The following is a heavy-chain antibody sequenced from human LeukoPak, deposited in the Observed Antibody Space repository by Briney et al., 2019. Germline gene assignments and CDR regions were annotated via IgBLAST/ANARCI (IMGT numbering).Heavy chain of an antibody. V-gene: IGHV4-4*09. Sequence: SETLSLTCTVSGSSIGTYSWSWIRQPPGKGLEWVGYIYTTGSTHYTPSLKSRVTMSLDTSKKQLSLRLSSVAAADTAVFYCARHRAEMATITDDAFDIWSQGTKVTVSS. J-gene: IGHJ3*02. D-gene: IGHD5-24*01. CDR2: IYTTGST. CDR1: GSSIGTYS. CDR3: ARHRAEMATITDDAFDI.